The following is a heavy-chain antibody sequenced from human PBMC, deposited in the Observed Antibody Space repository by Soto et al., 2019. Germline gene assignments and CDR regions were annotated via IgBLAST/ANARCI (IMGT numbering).Heavy chain of an antibody. CDR1: GFTVSSNY. CDR3: ARVGVIIAGYYYYYMDV. Sequence: GGSLRLSCAASGFTVSSNYMSWVRQAPGKGLEWVSVIYSGGSTYYADSVKGRFTISRHNSKNTLYLQMNSLRAEDTAVYYCARVGVIIAGYYYYYMDVWGKGTTVTVSS. CDR2: IYSGGST. D-gene: IGHD3-10*01. J-gene: IGHJ6*03. V-gene: IGHV3-53*04.